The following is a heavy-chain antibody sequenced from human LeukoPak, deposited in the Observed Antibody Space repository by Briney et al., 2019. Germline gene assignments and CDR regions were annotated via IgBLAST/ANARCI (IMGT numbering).Heavy chain of an antibody. CDR3: AKDRDSRPNTIDY. V-gene: IGHV3-66*01. J-gene: IGHJ4*02. CDR2: IYSGGST. CDR1: GFTVSSNY. D-gene: IGHD6-13*01. Sequence: GGSLRLSCAASGFTVSSNYMSWVRQAPGKGLECVSVIYSGGSTYHADSVKGRFTISRDNSKNTLFLQMNSLRAEDTAVYYCAKDRDSRPNTIDYWGQGTLVTVSS.